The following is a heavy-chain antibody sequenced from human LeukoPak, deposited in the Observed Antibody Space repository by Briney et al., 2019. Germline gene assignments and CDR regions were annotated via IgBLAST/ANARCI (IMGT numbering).Heavy chain of an antibody. CDR1: GGSFSGYY. D-gene: IGHD5-24*01. CDR3: ARGRDGYNYVYYYYYYMVV. Sequence: SETLSLTCAVYGGSFSGYYWSWIRQPPGKGLEWIGEINHSGSTNYNPSLKSRVTISVDTSKNQFSLKLSSVTAADTAVYYCARGRDGYNYVYYYYYYMVVWGKGTTVTVSS. CDR2: INHSGST. J-gene: IGHJ6*03. V-gene: IGHV4-34*01.